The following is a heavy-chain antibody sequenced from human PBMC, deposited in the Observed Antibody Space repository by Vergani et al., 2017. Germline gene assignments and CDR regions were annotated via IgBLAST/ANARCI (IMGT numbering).Heavy chain of an antibody. J-gene: IGHJ4*02. D-gene: IGHD3-22*01. CDR2: INPSGGIT. CDR3: AREKGYYYDSSGYYLSH. Sequence: QVQLLQSGAEVKKPGASVKVSCKASGYTFTSYYMHWVRQAPGQGLEWMGIINPSGGITSYAQKFQGRVTMTRDTSTSTVYMELSSLRSEDTAVYYCAREKGYYYDSSGYYLSHWGQGTLVTVSS. V-gene: IGHV1-46*03. CDR1: GYTFTSYY.